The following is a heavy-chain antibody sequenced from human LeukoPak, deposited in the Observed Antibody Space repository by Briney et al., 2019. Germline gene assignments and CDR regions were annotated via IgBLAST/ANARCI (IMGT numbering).Heavy chain of an antibody. CDR3: AKDPNSSGWNYYFDY. CDR2: ISGSCGST. D-gene: IGHD6-19*01. V-gene: IGHV3-23*01. Sequence: GGSLRLSCAASGFTFSSYAMSWVRQAPGKGLEWVSAISGSCGSTYYADSVKGRFTISRDNSKNTLYLQMNSLRAEDTAVYYCAKDPNSSGWNYYFDYWGQGTLVTVSS. J-gene: IGHJ4*02. CDR1: GFTFSSYA.